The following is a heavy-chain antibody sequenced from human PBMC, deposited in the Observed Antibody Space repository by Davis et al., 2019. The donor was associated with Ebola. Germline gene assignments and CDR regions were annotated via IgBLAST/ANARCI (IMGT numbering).Heavy chain of an antibody. D-gene: IGHD4-23*01. CDR2: ISSSASYK. V-gene: IGHV3-21*05. CDR1: GFTFTSYG. CDR3: AQQLGDYGGDALRY. Sequence: GGSLRLSCAASGFTFTSYGMHWVRQAPWKGPEWVSSISSSASYKNYADSVKGRFTIARDNAKKSLYLQMDSLRAEDTAVYYCAQQLGDYGGDALRYWGQGTLVSVSS. J-gene: IGHJ4*02.